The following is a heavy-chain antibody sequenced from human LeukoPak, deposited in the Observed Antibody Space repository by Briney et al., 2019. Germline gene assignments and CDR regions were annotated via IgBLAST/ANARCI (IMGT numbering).Heavy chain of an antibody. CDR3: ARRKGSGSYWVDY. D-gene: IGHD3-10*01. CDR2: ICYSGST. CDR1: GGSISSSSYY. V-gene: IGHV4-39*01. J-gene: IGHJ4*02. Sequence: SETLSLTCTVSGGSISSSSYYWGWIRQPPGKGLEWIGSICYSGSTYYNPFLKSRVTISVDTSKNQFSLKLSSVTAADTAVYYCARRKGSGSYWVDYWGQGTLVTVSS.